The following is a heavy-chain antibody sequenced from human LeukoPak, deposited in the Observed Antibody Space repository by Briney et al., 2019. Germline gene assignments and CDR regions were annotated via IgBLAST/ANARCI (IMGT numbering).Heavy chain of an antibody. CDR2: IYYSGST. CDR1: GGSISSYY. D-gene: IGHD3-10*01. CDR3: ARLKYTVGSGSYYSWFDP. Sequence: SETLSLTCTVSGGSISSYYWSWIRQPPGKGLEWIGYIYYSGSTNYNPSLKSRVTISVDTSKNQFSLKLSSVTAADTAVYYCARLKYTVGSGSYYSWFDPWGQGTLVTVSS. V-gene: IGHV4-59*08. J-gene: IGHJ5*02.